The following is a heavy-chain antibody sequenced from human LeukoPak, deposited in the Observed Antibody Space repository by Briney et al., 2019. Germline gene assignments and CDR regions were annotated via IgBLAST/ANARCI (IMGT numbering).Heavy chain of an antibody. CDR2: INHSGST. V-gene: IGHV4-34*01. J-gene: IGHJ4*02. Sequence: SETLSLTCAVYGGSFSGYYWSWIRQPPGEGLEWIGEINHSGSTNYNPSLKSRVTISVDTSKNQFSLKLRSVTAADTAVYYCARVTGYMIEDYFDYWGQGTLVTVSS. CDR3: ARVTGYMIEDYFDY. D-gene: IGHD3-22*01. CDR1: GGSFSGYY.